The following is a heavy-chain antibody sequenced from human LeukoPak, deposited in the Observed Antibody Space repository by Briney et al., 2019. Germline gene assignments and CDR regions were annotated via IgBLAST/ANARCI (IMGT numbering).Heavy chain of an antibody. J-gene: IGHJ4*02. Sequence: ASVKSSCKASGYTFTTYDIKWVRQATGQRLEWMGWMNPNSGNTGYAQKFQGRVTMTRNTSISTAYMELSSLRSEDTAVYYCARGSSGCLDYWGQGTLVTVSS. D-gene: IGHD6-19*01. CDR1: GYTFTTYD. V-gene: IGHV1-8*01. CDR2: MNPNSGNT. CDR3: ARGSSGCLDY.